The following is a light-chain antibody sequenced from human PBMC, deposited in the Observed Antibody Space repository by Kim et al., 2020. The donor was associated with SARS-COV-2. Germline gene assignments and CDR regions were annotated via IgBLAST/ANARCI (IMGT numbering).Light chain of an antibody. V-gene: IGKV1-33*01. CDR1: QDIRNH. CDR3: QQYDNLPFT. Sequence: PSVVDRVTITCQASQDIRNHLKWYQQKPGKAPELLIYDASKLETGVPSRFSGSGYGTYYTVTISSLQPEDIGTYYCQQYDNLPFTFGPGTKVDIK. CDR2: DAS. J-gene: IGKJ3*01.